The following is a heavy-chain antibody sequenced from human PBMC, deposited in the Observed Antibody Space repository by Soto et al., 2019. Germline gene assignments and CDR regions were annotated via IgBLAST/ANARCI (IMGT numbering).Heavy chain of an antibody. D-gene: IGHD6-13*01. CDR1: GFTFSSYA. J-gene: IGHJ4*02. CDR2: ISGSGGST. Sequence: GESLKISCAASGFTFSSYAMSWVRQAPGKGLEWVSAISGSGGSTYYADSVKGRFTISRDNSKNTLYLQMNSLRAEDTAVYYCAKDLVDLSIAAAGTSDDYWGQGTLVTVSS. CDR3: AKDLVDLSIAAAGTSDDY. V-gene: IGHV3-23*01.